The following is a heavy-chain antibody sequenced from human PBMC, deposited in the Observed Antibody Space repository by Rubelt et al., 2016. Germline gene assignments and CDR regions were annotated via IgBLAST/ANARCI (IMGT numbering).Heavy chain of an antibody. J-gene: IGHJ4*02. Sequence: QVQLQESGPGLVKPSETLSLTCTVSGGSISSDYWSWVRQPAGKGLEWIGRMYISGSIDYNPSLRSRATMSIDTSRSQFSRNLSSWTAADTAMFYCARVGYFERGANYWGQGTQVTVSS. D-gene: IGHD3-9*01. CDR1: GGSISSDY. CDR3: ARVGYFERGANY. V-gene: IGHV4-4*07. CDR2: MYISGSI.